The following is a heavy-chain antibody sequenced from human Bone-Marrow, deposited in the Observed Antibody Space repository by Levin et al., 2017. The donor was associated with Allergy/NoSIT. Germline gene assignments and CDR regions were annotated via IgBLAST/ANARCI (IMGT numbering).Heavy chain of an antibody. J-gene: IGHJ6*02. CDR1: GYTFTDYH. CDR2: ISPKNGGT. CDR3: ARDHGKPYYYYYYGLDV. V-gene: IGHV1-2*06. Sequence: ASVKVSCTTSGYTFTDYHIHWVRQAPGQGLEWVGRISPKNGGTFYGQKFQGRVTMTSDTSISAVYLELNRLRSDDSAIYYCARDHGKPYYYYYYGLDVWGQGTTVTVSS. D-gene: IGHD4-23*01.